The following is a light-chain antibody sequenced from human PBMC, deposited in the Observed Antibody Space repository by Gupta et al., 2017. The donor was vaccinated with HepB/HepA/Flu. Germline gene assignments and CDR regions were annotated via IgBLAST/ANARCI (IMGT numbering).Light chain of an antibody. CDR3: NSRDSSGNQLWG. Sequence: SSELTQDPAVSVALGQTVRITCQGDSLRSYYASWYQQKPGQAPVLVIYGKNNRPSGIPDRFSGSSSGNTASLTITGAQAEDEADYYCNSRDSSGNQLWGFGTGTKVTVL. CDR1: SLRSYY. CDR2: GKN. J-gene: IGLJ1*01. V-gene: IGLV3-19*01.